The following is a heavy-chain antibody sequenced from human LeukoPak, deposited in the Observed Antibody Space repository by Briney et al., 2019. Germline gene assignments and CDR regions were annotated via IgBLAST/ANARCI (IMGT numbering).Heavy chain of an antibody. V-gene: IGHV4-39*01. Sequence: PSETLSLTCTVSGGSISSSSYYWGWIRQPPGKGLEWIGSIYYSGSTYYNPSLKSRVTISVDTSKNQFSLKLSSVTAADTAVYYCARLSYNWNAYVPFDYWGQGTLVTVSS. CDR2: IYYSGST. CDR3: ARLSYNWNAYVPFDY. CDR1: GGSISSSSYY. J-gene: IGHJ4*02. D-gene: IGHD1-1*01.